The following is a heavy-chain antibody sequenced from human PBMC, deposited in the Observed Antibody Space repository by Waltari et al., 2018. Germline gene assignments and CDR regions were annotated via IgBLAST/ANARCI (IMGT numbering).Heavy chain of an antibody. CDR3: ARGTSSSWYSHYYYYGMDV. Sequence: QVQLQESGPGLVKPSETLSLTCTVSGGSISSYYWSWIRPPPGKGLEWIGYIYYSGSTNYNPSRKSRVTISVDTSKNQFSLKLSSVTAADTAVYYCARGTSSSWYSHYYYYGMDVWGQGTTVTVSS. CDR1: GGSISSYY. CDR2: IYYSGST. V-gene: IGHV4-59*01. J-gene: IGHJ6*02. D-gene: IGHD6-13*01.